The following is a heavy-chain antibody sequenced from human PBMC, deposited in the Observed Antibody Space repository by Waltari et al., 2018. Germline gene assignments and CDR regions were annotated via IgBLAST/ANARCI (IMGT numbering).Heavy chain of an antibody. J-gene: IGHJ3*02. Sequence: QVQLVQSGAEVKKPGASVKVSCKASGYTFTSYAMHWVRQAPGQRLEWMGWINAGNGNTKYSQKFQGRVTITRDTSASTAYMELSSLRSEDTAVYYCARDLGRTVTGDAFDIWGQGTMVTVSS. CDR2: INAGNGNT. CDR1: GYTFTSYA. V-gene: IGHV1-3*01. D-gene: IGHD4-17*01. CDR3: ARDLGRTVTGDAFDI.